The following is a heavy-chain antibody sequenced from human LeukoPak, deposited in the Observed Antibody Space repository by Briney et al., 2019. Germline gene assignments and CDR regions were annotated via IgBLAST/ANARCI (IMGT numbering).Heavy chain of an antibody. J-gene: IGHJ4*02. Sequence: SQTLSLTCTVSGGSISSGGYYWSWIRQPPGKGLEWIGEINHSGSTNYNPSLKSRVTISVDTSKNQFSLKLSSVTAADTAVYYCARGRAGLGFDYWGQGTLVTVSS. CDR2: INHSGST. D-gene: IGHD1-14*01. CDR3: ARGRAGLGFDY. CDR1: GGSISSGGYY. V-gene: IGHV4-30-2*01.